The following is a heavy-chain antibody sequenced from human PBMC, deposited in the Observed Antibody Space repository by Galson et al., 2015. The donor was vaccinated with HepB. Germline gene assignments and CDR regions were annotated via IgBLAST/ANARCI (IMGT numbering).Heavy chain of an antibody. J-gene: IGHJ3*02. CDR1: GFTYSRYW. D-gene: IGHD3-10*01. CDR2: TNPDGSQK. V-gene: IGHV3-7*03. Sequence: SLRLSCAVSGFTYSRYWMSWVRQAPGKGPEWVASTNPDGSQKYYAESMEGRFTISRDNAKNLLYLEMNSLRVEDTAVYYCARSGVDHGCDMWGQGTMVIVSS. CDR3: ARSGVDHGCDM.